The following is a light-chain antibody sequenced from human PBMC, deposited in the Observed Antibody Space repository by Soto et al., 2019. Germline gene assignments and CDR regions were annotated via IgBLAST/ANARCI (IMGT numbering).Light chain of an antibody. Sequence: EIVLTQSPGTLSLSPGERATLSCRASQSVSSSYLAWYQQKPGQAPRLLIYGASSRATGIPDRFSGSGSGTDFTLTISRLEPEDFAVDYFQLYGSSPPNTFGQGTKLEIK. J-gene: IGKJ2*01. V-gene: IGKV3-20*01. CDR2: GAS. CDR3: QLYGSSPPNT. CDR1: QSVSSSY.